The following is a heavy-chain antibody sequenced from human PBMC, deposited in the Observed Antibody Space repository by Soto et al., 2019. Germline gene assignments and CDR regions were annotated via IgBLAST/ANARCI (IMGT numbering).Heavy chain of an antibody. CDR1: GYSFTSYW. J-gene: IGHJ6*02. V-gene: IGHV5-51*01. D-gene: IGHD3-22*01. CDR3: ARDYYDSSGYPWSYYGMDV. CDR2: IYPGDSDT. Sequence: GESLKISCKGSGYSFTSYWIGWVRQMPGKGLEWMGIIYPGDSDTRYSPSFQGQVTISADKSISPAYLQWSSLKASDTAMYYCARDYYDSSGYPWSYYGMDVWGQGTTVTVSS.